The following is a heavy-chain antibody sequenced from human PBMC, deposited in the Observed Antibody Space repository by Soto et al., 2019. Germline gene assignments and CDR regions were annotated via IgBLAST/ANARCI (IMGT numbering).Heavy chain of an antibody. J-gene: IGHJ3*02. D-gene: IGHD2-2*01. CDR2: INPSGGST. CDR1: GYTFTSYY. V-gene: IGHV1-46*03. Sequence: ASVKVSCKASGYTFTSYYMHWVRQAPGQGLEWMGIINPSGGSTSYAQKFQGRVTMTRDTSTSTVYMELGSLRSEDTAVYYCARAVLLGYCSSTSCRDAFDIWGQGTMVTVSS. CDR3: ARAVLLGYCSSTSCRDAFDI.